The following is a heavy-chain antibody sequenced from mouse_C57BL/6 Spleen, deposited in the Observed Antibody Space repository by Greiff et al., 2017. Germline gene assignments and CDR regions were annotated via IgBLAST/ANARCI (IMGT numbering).Heavy chain of an antibody. CDR1: GFSLTSYG. CDR3: ARYDGYPWYFDV. CDR2: IWSGGST. J-gene: IGHJ1*03. V-gene: IGHV2-2*01. Sequence: VKLMESGPGLVQPSQSLSITCTVSGFSLTSYGVHWVRQSPGKGLEWLGVIWSGGSTDYNAAFISRLSISKDNSKSQVFFKMNSLQADDTAIYYCARYDGYPWYFDVWGTGTTVTVSS. D-gene: IGHD2-3*01.